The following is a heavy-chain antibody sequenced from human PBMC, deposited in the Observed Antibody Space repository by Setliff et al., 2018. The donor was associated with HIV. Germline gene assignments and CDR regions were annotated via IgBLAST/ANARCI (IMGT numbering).Heavy chain of an antibody. V-gene: IGHV1-24*01. CDR3: ATDRGGGWFDP. Sequence: GASVKVSCTVSGYIFSELSMNWVRQAPGKGLEWMGGFDPERGETIYAQNFQGRVTMSEDTSANIVYMEMSSLRSEDTAVYYCATDRGGGWFDPWGPGTLVTVSS. CDR2: FDPERGET. D-gene: IGHD3-16*01. CDR1: GYIFSELS. J-gene: IGHJ5*02.